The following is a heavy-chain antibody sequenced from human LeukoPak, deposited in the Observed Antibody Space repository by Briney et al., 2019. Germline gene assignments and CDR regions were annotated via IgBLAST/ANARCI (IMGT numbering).Heavy chain of an antibody. Sequence: SETLSLTCAVYGGSFSGYYWSWIRQPPGKGLEWIGEINHSGSTNYNPSLKSRVTISVDTSKNQFSLKLSSVTAADTAVHYCARGSSSNPQYYYYMDVWGKGTTVTVSS. J-gene: IGHJ6*03. CDR3: ARGSSSNPQYYYYMDV. CDR1: GGSFSGYY. CDR2: INHSGST. D-gene: IGHD6-13*01. V-gene: IGHV4-34*01.